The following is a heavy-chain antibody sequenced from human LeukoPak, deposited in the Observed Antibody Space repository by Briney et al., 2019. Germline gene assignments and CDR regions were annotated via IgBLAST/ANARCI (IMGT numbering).Heavy chain of an antibody. CDR3: ARDTYDFWSGYFTGWFDP. Sequence: SETLSLTCAVYGGSFSGYYWSWIRQPPGKGLEWIGEINHSGSTNYNPSLKSRVTISVDTSKNQFSLQLNSVTPEDTAVYFCARDTYDFWSGYFTGWFDPWGQGTLVTVSS. CDR2: INHSGST. CDR1: GGSFSGYY. J-gene: IGHJ5*02. V-gene: IGHV4-34*01. D-gene: IGHD3-3*01.